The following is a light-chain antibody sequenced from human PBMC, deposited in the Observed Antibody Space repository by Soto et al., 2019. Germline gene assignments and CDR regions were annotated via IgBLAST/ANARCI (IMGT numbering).Light chain of an antibody. CDR2: DAS. V-gene: IGKV1-5*01. Sequence: IHMTHSPSTLSASLRYRFTITFRASQSISSWLAWYQQKPGKAPKLLIYDASSLESGVPSRFSGSGPGTEFTLTISSLQPDDFATYYCQQYNSYSEFGQGTKVDIK. CDR3: QQYNSYSE. CDR1: QSISSW. J-gene: IGKJ1*01.